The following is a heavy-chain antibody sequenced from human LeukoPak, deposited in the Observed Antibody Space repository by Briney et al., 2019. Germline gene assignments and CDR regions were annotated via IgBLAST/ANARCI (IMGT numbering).Heavy chain of an antibody. CDR1: GFTFSIYA. CDR3: AKASSKGGYDYHWFDP. Sequence: GSLRLSCAASGFTFSIYAMSWVRQAPGKGLEWVSAISGSGGSTYYADSVKGRFTISRDNSKNTLYLQMNSLRAEDTAVYYCAKASSKGGYDYHWFDPWGQGTLVTVSS. V-gene: IGHV3-23*01. J-gene: IGHJ5*02. D-gene: IGHD5-12*01. CDR2: ISGSGGST.